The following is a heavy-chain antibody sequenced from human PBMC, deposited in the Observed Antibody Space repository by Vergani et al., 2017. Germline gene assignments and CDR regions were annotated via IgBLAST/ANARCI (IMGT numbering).Heavy chain of an antibody. CDR2: ISSSSSYT. CDR1: GFTFSDYY. D-gene: IGHD2-2*01. V-gene: IGHV3-11*05. J-gene: IGHJ2*01. Sequence: QVQLVESGGGLVKPGGSLRLSCAASGFTFSDYYMSWIRQAPGKGLEWVSYISSSSSYTNYADSVKGRFTISRDNAKNSLYLQMNSLRSEDTAVYYCARLVVPAAISRWYFDLWGRGTLVTVSS. CDR3: ARLVVPAAISRWYFDL.